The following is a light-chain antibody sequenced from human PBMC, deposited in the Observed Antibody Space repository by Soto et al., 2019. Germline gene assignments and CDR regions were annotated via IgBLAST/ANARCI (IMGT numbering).Light chain of an antibody. J-gene: IGKJ4*01. Sequence: EIVLTQSPGTLSLSPGERATLSCRASQSVSSNYLAWYQQKPGQAPRLLIYGASSRATDIPDRFIGSGSGTDFTLTISRLEPEDFAVYYCQQYGGSPRVTFGGGTKVEIK. V-gene: IGKV3-20*01. CDR2: GAS. CDR1: QSVSSNY. CDR3: QQYGGSPRVT.